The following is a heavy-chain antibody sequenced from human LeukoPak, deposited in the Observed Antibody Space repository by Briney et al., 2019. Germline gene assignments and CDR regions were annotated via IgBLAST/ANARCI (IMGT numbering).Heavy chain of an antibody. J-gene: IGHJ4*02. CDR2: ISSKSGHI. V-gene: IGHV3-21*01. CDR3: AKDPDYYGSGSGDY. Sequence: PGGSLRLSCAASGFGLSTYSMNWVRQAPGKGLEWVSSISSKSGHIYYADSVKGRFTISRDNSKNTLYLQMNSLRAEDTAVYYCAKDPDYYGSGSGDYWGQGTLVTVSS. CDR1: GFGLSTYS. D-gene: IGHD3-10*01.